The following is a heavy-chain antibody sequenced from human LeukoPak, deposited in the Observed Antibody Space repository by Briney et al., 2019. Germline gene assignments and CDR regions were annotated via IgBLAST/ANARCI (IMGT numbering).Heavy chain of an antibody. D-gene: IGHD3-16*01. CDR3: ARLSRIGPSTDY. CDR2: INHSGST. Sequence: SETLSLTCTVSGYSISGGYYWSWIRQPPGKGLEWIGEINHSGSTNYNPSLKSRVTISVDTSKNQFSLKLSSVTAADTAVYYCARLSRIGPSTDYWGQGTLVTVSS. CDR1: GYSISGGYY. J-gene: IGHJ4*02. V-gene: IGHV4-34*01.